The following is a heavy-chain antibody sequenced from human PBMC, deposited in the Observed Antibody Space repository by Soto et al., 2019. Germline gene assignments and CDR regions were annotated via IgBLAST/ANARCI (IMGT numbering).Heavy chain of an antibody. J-gene: IGHJ4*02. CDR1: GFTFSSYG. V-gene: IGHV3-33*01. Sequence: GGSLRLSCAASGFTFSSYGMHWVRQAPGKGLEWVAVIWYDGSNKYYADSVKGRFTISRDNSKNTLYLQMNSLRAEDTAVYYCARDQSYDSSLHPSTSIPDYWGQGTLVTVSS. D-gene: IGHD3-22*01. CDR3: ARDQSYDSSLHPSTSIPDY. CDR2: IWYDGSNK.